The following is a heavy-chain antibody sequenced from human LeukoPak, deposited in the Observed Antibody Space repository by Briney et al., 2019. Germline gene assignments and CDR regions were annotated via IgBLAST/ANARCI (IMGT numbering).Heavy chain of an antibody. Sequence: GASVKVSCKASGYTFTGYYMHWVRQAPGQGLEWMGWINPNSGGTNYAQKFQGRVTMTRDTSISTAYMELSRLRSDDTAVYYCARDGSSIHYYESSGPNDYWGQGTLVTVSS. CDR2: INPNSGGT. CDR3: ARDGSSIHYYESSGPNDY. CDR1: GYTFTGYY. J-gene: IGHJ4*02. D-gene: IGHD3-22*01. V-gene: IGHV1-2*02.